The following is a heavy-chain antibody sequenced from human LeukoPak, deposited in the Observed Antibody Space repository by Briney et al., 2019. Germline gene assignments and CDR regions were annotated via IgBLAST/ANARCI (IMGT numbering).Heavy chain of an antibody. CDR1: GGAITNYY. V-gene: IGHV4-59*01. J-gene: IGHJ4*02. CDR3: ARHVGRLGSKDY. D-gene: IGHD6-13*01. CDR2: IYYTGST. Sequence: PSETLSLTCGVSGGAITNYYWNWIRQAPGKGLEWLGYIYYTGSTTYNPSVKSRITISLDTSKKQISLKLRSVTAADTAVYYCARHVGRLGSKDYWGQGTLVTVSS.